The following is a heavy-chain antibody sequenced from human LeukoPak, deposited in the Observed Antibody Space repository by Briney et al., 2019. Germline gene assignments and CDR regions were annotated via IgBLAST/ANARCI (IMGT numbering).Heavy chain of an antibody. CDR1: GFTVSSYY. V-gene: IGHV3-66*01. CDR2: MYSGGST. CDR3: ARSYSNHLFGMDV. J-gene: IGHJ6*02. D-gene: IGHD4-11*01. Sequence: GGSLRLSCAASGFTVSSYYMAWVRQAPGKGLEWVSVMYSGGSTYYADSVKGRVAISRDNSQNTVFLQMNSVRVEDTAVYYCARSYSNHLFGMDVWGQGTAVTVSS.